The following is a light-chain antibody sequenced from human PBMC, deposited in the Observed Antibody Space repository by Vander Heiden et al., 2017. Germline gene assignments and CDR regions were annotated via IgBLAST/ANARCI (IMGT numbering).Light chain of an antibody. J-gene: IGKJ1*01. Sequence: TVITQSSDSMPVSPAASATINCKSSQSVLYSSNNKNYLAWYQQKPGQPPKLLFYWASTRESGVPDRFSGSGSGTDFTLTISSLQAEDVAVYYCQQDYSTSWTFGQGTKVEIK. CDR3: QQDYSTSWT. CDR1: QSVLYSSNNKNY. CDR2: WAS. V-gene: IGKV4-1*01.